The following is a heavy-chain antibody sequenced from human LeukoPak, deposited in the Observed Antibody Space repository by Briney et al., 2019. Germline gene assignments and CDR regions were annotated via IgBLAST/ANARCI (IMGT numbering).Heavy chain of an antibody. CDR2: IYYSGST. Sequence: SETLSLTCTVSGGSISSSSYYWGWIRQPPGKGLEWIGSIYYSGSTYYNPSLKSRVTISVDTSKNQFSLKLSSVTAADTAVYYCARRVVVVVAAKNCFDPWGQGTLVTVSS. J-gene: IGHJ5*02. V-gene: IGHV4-39*01. CDR1: GGSISSSSYY. CDR3: ARRVVVVVAAKNCFDP. D-gene: IGHD2-15*01.